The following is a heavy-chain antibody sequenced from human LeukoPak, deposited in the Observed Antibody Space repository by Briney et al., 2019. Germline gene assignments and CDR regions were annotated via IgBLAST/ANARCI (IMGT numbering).Heavy chain of an antibody. J-gene: IGHJ4*02. CDR1: GYTFTTYN. CDR2: INPSGGST. CDR3: ARDFGDYLHFDY. Sequence: ASVKVSCKASGYTFTTYNIHWVRQAPGQGLEWKGIINPSGGSTSYAQKFQGRVTLTRDMSTRTVYMELSSPRSEDTAVYYCARDFGDYLHFDYWGQGTLVTVSS. D-gene: IGHD4-17*01. V-gene: IGHV1-46*01.